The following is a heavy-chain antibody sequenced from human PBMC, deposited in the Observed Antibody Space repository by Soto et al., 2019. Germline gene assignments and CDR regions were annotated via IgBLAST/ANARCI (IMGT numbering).Heavy chain of an antibody. D-gene: IGHD2-2*01. CDR2: IYYSGTT. J-gene: IGHJ5*02. CDR3: ARCSLVVVPAPGFDL. V-gene: IGHV4-31*03. Sequence: SETLSLTCTVSGGSISSGGYYWSWIRQHPGKGLEWIGYIYYSGTTYYNPSLKSRVTISVDTSKNQFSLKLSSVSAADTALYYCARCSLVVVPAPGFDLWGRGTLVTVS. CDR1: GGSISSGGYY.